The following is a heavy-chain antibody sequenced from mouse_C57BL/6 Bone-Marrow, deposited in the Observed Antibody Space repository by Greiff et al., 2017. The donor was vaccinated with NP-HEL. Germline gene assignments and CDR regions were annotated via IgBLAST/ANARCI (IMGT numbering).Heavy chain of an antibody. CDR3: ARSADPVYSNYVGWFAY. CDR2: IDPSDSYT. CDR1: GYTFTSYW. V-gene: IGHV1-59*01. Sequence: QVQLQQPGAELVRPGTSVKLSCKASGYTFTSYWMPWVKQRPGQGLEWIGVIDPSDSYTNYNQKFKGKATLTVDTSSSTAYMQLSSLTSEDSAVYYCARSADPVYSNYVGWFAYWGQGTLVTVSA. J-gene: IGHJ3*01. D-gene: IGHD2-5*01.